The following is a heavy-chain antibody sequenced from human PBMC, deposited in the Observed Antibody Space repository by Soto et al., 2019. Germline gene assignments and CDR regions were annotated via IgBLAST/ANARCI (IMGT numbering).Heavy chain of an antibody. CDR2: ISGSGGST. CDR3: AKWVVINDAFDI. Sequence: LSCAASGFTFSSYAMSWVRQAPGKGLEWVSAISGSGGSTYYADSVKGRVTISRDNSNNTLYLQMNSLRAEDTAVYYCAKWVVINDAFDIWGQGTMVTVSS. J-gene: IGHJ3*02. D-gene: IGHD3-22*01. CDR1: GFTFSSYA. V-gene: IGHV3-23*01.